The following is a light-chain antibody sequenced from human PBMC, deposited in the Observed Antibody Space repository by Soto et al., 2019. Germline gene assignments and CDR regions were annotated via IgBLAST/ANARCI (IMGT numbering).Light chain of an antibody. CDR2: GAS. V-gene: IGKV1-39*01. CDR3: QQTFNSPPWT. CDR1: QNIDFY. J-gene: IGKJ1*01. Sequence: DIQMTQSPSSLSASVGDTVTITCRASQNIDFYLNWYQQKPGTAPKVLISGASSLQRGVPSRFSGSGSGTEFTLTINNLQPEDFASYFCQQTFNSPPWTFGQGTKVDVK.